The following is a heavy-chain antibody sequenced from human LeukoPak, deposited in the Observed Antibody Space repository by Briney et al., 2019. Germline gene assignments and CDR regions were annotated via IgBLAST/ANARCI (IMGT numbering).Heavy chain of an antibody. V-gene: IGHV6-1*01. J-gene: IGHJ4*02. CDR2: TYYRSKWYK. Sequence: SQTLSLTCAISGASVSSNSTAWNWIRQSPSRGLERLGRTYYRSKWYKDYAVSVKSRITINADTSKTQFSLQLNSVTPEDTAVYYCARVPSGSSWYFDYWGQGTLVTVSS. CDR3: ARVPSGSSWYFDY. D-gene: IGHD6-13*01. CDR1: GASVSSNSTA.